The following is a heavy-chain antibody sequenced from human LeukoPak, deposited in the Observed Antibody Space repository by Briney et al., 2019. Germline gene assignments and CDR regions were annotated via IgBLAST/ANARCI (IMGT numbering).Heavy chain of an antibody. D-gene: IGHD3-22*01. CDR1: GFTFSSYA. CDR3: AKDHYDSRDRMGYYYGMDV. Sequence: GGSLRLSCAASGFTFSSYAMSWVRQAPGKGLEWVSAISGSGGSTYYADSVKGRFTISRDNSKNTLYLQMNSLRADDTAVYYCAKDHYDSRDRMGYYYGMDVWGQGTTVTVSS. V-gene: IGHV3-23*01. CDR2: ISGSGGST. J-gene: IGHJ6*02.